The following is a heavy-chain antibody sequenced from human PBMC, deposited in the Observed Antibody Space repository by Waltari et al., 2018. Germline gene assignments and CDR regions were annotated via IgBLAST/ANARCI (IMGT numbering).Heavy chain of an antibody. V-gene: IGHV4-4*07. D-gene: IGHD3-10*01. CDR3: ATGRFGSGTFAFDY. CDR2: NYNSGRT. J-gene: IGHJ4*02. Sequence: QVQLQESGPGLVKPSESLSITCTVSGGSISSYYWSWIRQPAGKGLEWIGRNYNSGRTTYDPPPKIRATMSVDPPTSQFSLKRSSVTAADTAVYYCATGRFGSGTFAFDYWGQGTLVTVSS. CDR1: GGSISSYY.